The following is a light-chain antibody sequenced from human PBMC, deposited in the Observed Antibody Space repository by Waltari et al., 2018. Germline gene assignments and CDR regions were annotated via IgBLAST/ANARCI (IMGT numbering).Light chain of an antibody. Sequence: SYELTQPPSVSVSPGQTARITCSGDALPKKSAYWYQQKSGQAPVLVSYEDSKRPSGIPERFSGSSSGTTATLTISGAQVEDESDYYCYSTDSSGHDRVFGGGTKLTVL. V-gene: IGLV3-10*01. CDR2: EDS. CDR1: ALPKKS. J-gene: IGLJ3*02. CDR3: YSTDSSGHDRV.